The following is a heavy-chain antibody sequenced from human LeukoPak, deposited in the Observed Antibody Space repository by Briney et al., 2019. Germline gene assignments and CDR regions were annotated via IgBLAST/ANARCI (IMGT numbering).Heavy chain of an antibody. CDR1: GGSISSGGYS. J-gene: IGHJ3*02. V-gene: IGHV4-30-2*01. CDR2: IYTSGST. CDR3: AREEVPAAMDVGAFDI. D-gene: IGHD2-2*01. Sequence: PSQTLSLTCAVSGGSISSGGYSWSWIRQPPGKGLEWIGYIYTSGSTNYNPSLKSRVTISVDTSKNQFSLKLSSVTAADTAVYYCAREEVPAAMDVGAFDIWGQGTMVTVSS.